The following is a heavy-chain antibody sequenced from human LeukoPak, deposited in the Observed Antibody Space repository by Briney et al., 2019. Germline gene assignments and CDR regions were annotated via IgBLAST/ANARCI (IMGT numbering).Heavy chain of an antibody. Sequence: GGSLRLSCAASGFTFSSYSMNWVRQAPGKGLEWVSSISSSSSYIYYADSVKGRFTISRDNAKNSLYLQMNSLRAEDTAAYYCARALLRGIAAAGTIDYWGQGTLVTVSS. J-gene: IGHJ4*02. CDR1: GFTFSSYS. V-gene: IGHV3-21*01. CDR2: ISSSSSYI. D-gene: IGHD6-13*01. CDR3: ARALLRGIAAAGTIDY.